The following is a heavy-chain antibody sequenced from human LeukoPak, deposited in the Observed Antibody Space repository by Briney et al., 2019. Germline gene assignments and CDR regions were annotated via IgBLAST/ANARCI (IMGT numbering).Heavy chain of an antibody. D-gene: IGHD2-2*01. CDR1: GGSISSYY. CDR2: IYTSGST. V-gene: IGHV4-4*07. CDR3: ARGDIVVVPAAIGNYYYYMDV. J-gene: IGHJ6*03. Sequence: SETLSLTCTVSGGSISSYYWSWIRQPAGKGLEWIGRIYTSGSTNYNPSLKSRVTMSVDTSKNQFSLKLSSVTAADTAVYYCARGDIVVVPAAIGNYYYYMDVWGKGTTVTVSS.